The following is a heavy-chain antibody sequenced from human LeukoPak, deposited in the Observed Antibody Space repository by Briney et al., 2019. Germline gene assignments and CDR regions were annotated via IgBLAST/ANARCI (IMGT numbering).Heavy chain of an antibody. CDR3: ARGGFTAIFGVANYGMDV. V-gene: IGHV4-61*02. D-gene: IGHD3-3*01. J-gene: IGHJ6*02. CDR2: IYTSGST. CDR1: GGSISSGSYY. Sequence: SQTLSLTCTVSGGSISSGSYYWSWLRQPAGKGLKWIGRIYTSGSTNYNPSLKSRVTISVDTSKNQFSLKLSSVTAADTAVYYCARGGFTAIFGVANYGMDVWGQGTTVTVSS.